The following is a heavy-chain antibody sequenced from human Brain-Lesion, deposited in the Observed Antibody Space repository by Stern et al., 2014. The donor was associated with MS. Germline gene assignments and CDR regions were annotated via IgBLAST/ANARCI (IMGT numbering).Heavy chain of an antibody. V-gene: IGHV4-4*02. CDR3: ARFPASRPHVFDS. D-gene: IGHD6-13*01. CDR1: GGSISSSNW. Sequence: VQLEESGPGLVKPSGTLSLTCAVSGGSISSSNWWSWVRQSPGKGLEWIGESDHSGSTIYNPSLKSRVTVSVDKSKNRFSLNRRSVTAADTAVYFCARFPASRPHVFDSWGQGTLVTVSS. J-gene: IGHJ4*02. CDR2: SDHSGST.